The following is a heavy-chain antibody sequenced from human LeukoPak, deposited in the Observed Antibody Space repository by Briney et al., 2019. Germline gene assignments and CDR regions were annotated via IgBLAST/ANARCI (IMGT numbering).Heavy chain of an antibody. CDR2: IYYSGST. V-gene: IGHV4-59*08. CDR3: ARQVWSGYFYFDH. D-gene: IGHD3-3*01. CDR1: GGSISSY. Sequence: PSETLSLTCTVSGGSISSYWSWIRQPPGKGLEWIGYIYYSGSTNYNPSLKSRVTISIDTSKNQFSLKLSSVTAADTAVYYCARQVWSGYFYFDHWGQGTPVTVSS. J-gene: IGHJ4*02.